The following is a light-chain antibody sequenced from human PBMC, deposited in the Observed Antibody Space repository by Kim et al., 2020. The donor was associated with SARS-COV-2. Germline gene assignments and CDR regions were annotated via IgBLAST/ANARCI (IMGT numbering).Light chain of an antibody. J-gene: IGLJ2*01. CDR1: SSDVGAYNR. V-gene: IGLV2-14*03. CDR3: SSLTSGSTSVV. Sequence: QSALTQPASVSGSPGQLITISCTGTSSDVGAYNRVSWYQQYPGKAPKLMIFDVSNRPSGVSNRFSGSKSDNTASLTISGLQAEDEADYFCSSLTSGSTSVVFGGGTQLTVL. CDR2: DVS.